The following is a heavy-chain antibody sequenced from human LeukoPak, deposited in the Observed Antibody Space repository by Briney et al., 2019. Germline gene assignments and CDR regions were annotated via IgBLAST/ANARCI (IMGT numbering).Heavy chain of an antibody. CDR1: GFTFSSYW. D-gene: IGHD3-22*01. J-gene: IGHJ4*02. Sequence: GGSLRLSCAASGFTFSSYWMSWVRQAPGKGLEWVANIKQDGSEKYYVDSVKGRFTISRDNAKNSLYLQMNSLRAEDTAVYYCAKVPTYYYDSSGYLEDPYFDYWGQGTLVTVSS. V-gene: IGHV3-7*01. CDR2: IKQDGSEK. CDR3: AKVPTYYYDSSGYLEDPYFDY.